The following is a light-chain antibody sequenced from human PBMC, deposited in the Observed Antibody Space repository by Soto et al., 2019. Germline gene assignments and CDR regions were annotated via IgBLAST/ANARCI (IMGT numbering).Light chain of an antibody. CDR1: SSNIGNNA. CDR3: AAWDDSLNGWV. CDR2: YDD. V-gene: IGLV1-36*01. Sequence: QSVLTQPPSVSEAPRQRVTISCSGSSSNIGNNAVNWYQQLPGKAPKLLIYYDDLLPSGVSDRFSGSKSGTSASLAISGLQSEDEADYDCAAWDDSLNGWVFGGGTKGTVL. J-gene: IGLJ3*02.